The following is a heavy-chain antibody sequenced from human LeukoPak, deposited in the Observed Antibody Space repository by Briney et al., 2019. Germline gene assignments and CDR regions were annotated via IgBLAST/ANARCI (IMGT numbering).Heavy chain of an antibody. Sequence: GGSLRLSCAASGFTFSSNWMSWVRQAPGKGLEWVANIKQDGSEKYYVDSVKGRFTISRDNAKNSLYLQMNSLRAEDTAVYYCARGYLIWGQGTLVTVSS. D-gene: IGHD2-2*02. CDR3: ARGYLI. CDR2: IKQDGSEK. V-gene: IGHV3-7*04. J-gene: IGHJ4*02. CDR1: GFTFSSNW.